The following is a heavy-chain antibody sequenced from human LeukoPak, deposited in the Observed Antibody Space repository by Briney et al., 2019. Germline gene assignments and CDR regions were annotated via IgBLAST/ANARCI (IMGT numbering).Heavy chain of an antibody. D-gene: IGHD2-15*01. CDR2: IYYSGST. CDR3: ARVICSGGSCRFDY. CDR1: GGSISSSSYY. J-gene: IGHJ4*02. Sequence: SETLSLTCTVSGGSISSSSYYWGWIRQPPGKGLEWIGSIYYSGSTYYNPSLKSRVTMSVDTSKNKFSLKLSSVTAADTAVYYCARVICSGGSCRFDYWGQGTLVTVSS. V-gene: IGHV4-39*07.